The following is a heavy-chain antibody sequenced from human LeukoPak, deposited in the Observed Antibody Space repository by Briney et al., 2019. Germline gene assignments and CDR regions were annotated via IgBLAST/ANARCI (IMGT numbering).Heavy chain of an antibody. CDR2: ISWNSGSI. J-gene: IGHJ4*02. CDR3: AKDMAAMALYYFDY. D-gene: IGHD5-18*01. Sequence: GGSLRLSCAASGFTFSSYAMHWVRQAPGKGLEWVSGISWNSGSIGYADSVKGRFTISRDNAKNSLYLQMNSLRAEDMALYYCAKDMAAMALYYFDYWGQGTLVTVSS. CDR1: GFTFSSYA. V-gene: IGHV3-9*03.